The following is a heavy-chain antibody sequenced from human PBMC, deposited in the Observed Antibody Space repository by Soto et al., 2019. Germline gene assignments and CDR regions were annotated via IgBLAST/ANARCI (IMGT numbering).Heavy chain of an antibody. D-gene: IGHD6-13*01. J-gene: IGHJ6*02. CDR2: ISGSGGSS. CDR3: AKVTKRAAAGRYEYYKYSMDV. Sequence: EVQLLESGGALEHPGGSLRLSCAASGFAFSTYAMTWVRQAPGKGLEWVSVISGSGGSSYYAASVKGRFTISRDNSKNTLYLQMNGLRAEDTALYYCAKVTKRAAAGRYEYYKYSMDVWGQGTTVTVSS. V-gene: IGHV3-23*01. CDR1: GFAFSTYA.